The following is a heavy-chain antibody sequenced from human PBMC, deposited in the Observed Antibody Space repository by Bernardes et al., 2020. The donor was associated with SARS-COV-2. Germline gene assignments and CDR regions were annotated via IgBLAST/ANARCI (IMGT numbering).Heavy chain of an antibody. Sequence: GGSLRLSCAASGFTFSSYAMTWVRQAPGKGLEWVSAISGSGAITYYADSVKGRFTISRDNSKNTLYLQVNSLRVEDSAVYYCVRDIGGIPDIFDYWGQGTLVTVSS. J-gene: IGHJ4*02. CDR2: ISGSGAIT. V-gene: IGHV3-23*01. CDR3: VRDIGGIPDIFDY. D-gene: IGHD1-26*01. CDR1: GFTFSSYA.